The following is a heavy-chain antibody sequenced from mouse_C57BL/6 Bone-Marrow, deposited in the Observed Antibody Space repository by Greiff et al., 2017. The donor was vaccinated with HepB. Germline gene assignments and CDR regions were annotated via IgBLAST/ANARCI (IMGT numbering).Heavy chain of an antibody. CDR2: ISSGGSYT. J-gene: IGHJ4*01. V-gene: IGHV5-6*01. Sequence: VQLKESGGDLVKPGGSLKLSCAASGFTFSSYGMSWVRQTPDKRLEWVATISSGGSYTYYPDSVKGRVTISRDNAKNTLYLQMSSLKSEDTAMYYCARHVLSMRVYYAMDYWGQGTSVTVSS. CDR1: GFTFSSYG. D-gene: IGHD2-3*01. CDR3: ARHVLSMRVYYAMDY.